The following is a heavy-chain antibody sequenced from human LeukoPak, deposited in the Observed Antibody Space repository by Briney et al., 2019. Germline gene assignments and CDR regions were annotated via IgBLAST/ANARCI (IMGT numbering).Heavy chain of an antibody. Sequence: PGGSLRLSCAASGFTFVSYAISWVRQVPGKGLEWVSAISGSGSDTYYADSVKGRFTIFRDNSKSTLYLQMNSLRAEDTAIYYCAKDLGGEGGSGFPGYWGRGTLVTVSS. CDR1: GFTFVSYA. V-gene: IGHV3-23*01. D-gene: IGHD3-10*01. CDR3: AKDLGGEGGSGFPGY. CDR2: ISGSGSDT. J-gene: IGHJ4*02.